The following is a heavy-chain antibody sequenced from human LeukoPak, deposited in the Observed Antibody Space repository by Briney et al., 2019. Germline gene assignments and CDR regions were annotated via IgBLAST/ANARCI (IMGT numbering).Heavy chain of an antibody. J-gene: IGHJ6*03. CDR3: ARAAIKNYDFWSGYHERNKNSYYMDV. Sequence: PGGSLRLSCAASGFTFSSYSMNWVRQAPGKGLEWVSSISSSSSYIYYADSLKGRFTISRDNAKNSLYLQMNSLRAEDTAVYYCARAAIKNYDFWSGYHERNKNSYYMDVWGKGTTVTVSS. CDR2: ISSSSSYI. CDR1: GFTFSSYS. D-gene: IGHD3-3*01. V-gene: IGHV3-21*01.